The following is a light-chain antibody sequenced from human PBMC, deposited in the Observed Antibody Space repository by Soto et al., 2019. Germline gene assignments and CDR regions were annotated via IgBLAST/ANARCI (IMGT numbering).Light chain of an antibody. CDR2: GNN. V-gene: IGLV1-40*01. CDR3: QSYDSSLTAYV. CDR1: TFQIGAGYD. J-gene: IGLJ1*01. Sequence: LTEAPSGSGAPEHRGALSGTGLTFQIGAGYDVHWYQHLPGAAPTLLIHGNNNRPSGVPHRFSGSKSGTSASLAIAELQAEDEADYYCQSYDSSLTAYVFGAGTKVPGL.